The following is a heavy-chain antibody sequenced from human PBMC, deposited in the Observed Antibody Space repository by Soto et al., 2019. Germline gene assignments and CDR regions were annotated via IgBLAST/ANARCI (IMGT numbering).Heavy chain of an antibody. V-gene: IGHV4-34*01. Sequence: SETLSLTCAVYGGSFSGYYWSWIRQPPGKGLEWIGEINHSGSTNYNPSLKSRVTISVDTSKNQFSLKLSSVTAADTAVYYCARSPYYYYYGMDVWGQGTTVTVSS. CDR1: GGSFSGYY. J-gene: IGHJ6*02. CDR3: ARSPYYYYYGMDV. CDR2: INHSGST.